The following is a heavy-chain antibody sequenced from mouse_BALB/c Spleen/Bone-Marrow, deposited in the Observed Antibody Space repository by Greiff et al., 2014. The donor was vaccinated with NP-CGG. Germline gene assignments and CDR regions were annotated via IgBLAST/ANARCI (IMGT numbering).Heavy chain of an antibody. CDR3: VRSREYYFDY. V-gene: IGHV14-3*02. D-gene: IGHD1-1*01. J-gene: IGHJ2*01. CDR2: IDPANGNT. Sequence: EVKLVESGAELVKPGASVKLSCTASGFNIKDTYMHWVKQRPEQGLEWIGRIDPANGNTKYDPKFQGKATITADTSSNTAYLQLSSLTSEDTAVYYCVRSREYYFDYWGQVTTLTVSS. CDR1: GFNIKDTY.